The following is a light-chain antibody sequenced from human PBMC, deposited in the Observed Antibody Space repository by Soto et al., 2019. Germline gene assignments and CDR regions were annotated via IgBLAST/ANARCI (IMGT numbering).Light chain of an antibody. Sequence: AIQLTQSPSSLSASVGDRIAITCRASQSISNDLAWYQQRPGKAPKLLIYDASTLESGVPPRFSGSGSGTDFTLTISSLQPEDFATYFCQQCCGHHPLTFGGGTKVEI. CDR1: QSISND. CDR3: QQCCGHHPLT. J-gene: IGKJ4*01. V-gene: IGKV1-13*02. CDR2: DAS.